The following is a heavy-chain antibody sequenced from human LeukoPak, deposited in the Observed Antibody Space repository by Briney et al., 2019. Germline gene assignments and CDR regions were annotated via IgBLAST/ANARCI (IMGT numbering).Heavy chain of an antibody. CDR3: ARGVYIAAAQYGY. J-gene: IGHJ4*02. D-gene: IGHD6-13*01. CDR1: GGSISSYY. V-gene: IGHV4-59*01. CDR2: IYYSGTT. Sequence: TSETLSLTCTVSGGSISSYYWSWIRQPPGKGREWIGYIYYSGTTNYNPSLKSRVTISVDTSKNQFSLKLSSVTAADTAVYYCARGVYIAAAQYGYRGQGTLVTVSS.